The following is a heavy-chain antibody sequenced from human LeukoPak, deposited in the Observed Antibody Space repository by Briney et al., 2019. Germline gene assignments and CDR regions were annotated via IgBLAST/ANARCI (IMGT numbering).Heavy chain of an antibody. Sequence: GGSLRLSCAASGFTFITYSMNWVRQAPGKGLEWVSFISSSSSCIYYADSVRGRFTISRDNPKNSLYLQMNSLRAEDTAVYYCAREPIVVVPAGQLEIDYYYYYYMDVWGKGTTVTISS. CDR3: AREPIVVVPAGQLEIDYYYYYYMDV. J-gene: IGHJ6*03. CDR2: ISSSSSCI. V-gene: IGHV3-21*01. CDR1: GFTFITYS. D-gene: IGHD2-2*01.